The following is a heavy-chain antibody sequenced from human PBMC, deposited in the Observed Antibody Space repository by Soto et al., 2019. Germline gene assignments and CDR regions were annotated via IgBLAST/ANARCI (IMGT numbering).Heavy chain of an antibody. CDR2: ISYDGSNK. J-gene: IGHJ5*02. D-gene: IGHD6-13*01. CDR1: GFTFSSYG. CDR3: AKDLSIAAAGRNWFDP. Sequence: GGSLRLSCAASGFTFSSYGMHWVRQAPGKGLEWVAVISYDGSNKYYADSVKGRFTISRDNSKNTLYLQMNSLRAEDTAVYYCAKDLSIAAAGRNWFDPWGQGTLVTVSS. V-gene: IGHV3-30*18.